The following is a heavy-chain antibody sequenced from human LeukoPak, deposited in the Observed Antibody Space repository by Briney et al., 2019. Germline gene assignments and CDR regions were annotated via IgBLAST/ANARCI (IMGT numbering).Heavy chain of an antibody. V-gene: IGHV4-59*01. D-gene: IGHD3-3*01. CDR3: ASEVSEHYDFGDYMDV. CDR2: IYYSGST. J-gene: IGHJ6*03. Sequence: PSETLSLTCTVSGGSISSYYWSWIRQPPGKGLEWIGYIYYSGSTNYNPSLKSRVTISVDTSKNQFSLKLSSVTAADTAVYYCASEVSEHYDFGDYMDVWGKGTTVTVSS. CDR1: GGSISSYY.